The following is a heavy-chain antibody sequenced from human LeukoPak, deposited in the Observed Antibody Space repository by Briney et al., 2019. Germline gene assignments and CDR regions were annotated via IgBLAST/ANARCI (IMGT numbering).Heavy chain of an antibody. J-gene: IGHJ4*02. CDR3: ARGSGYSGYYFDY. D-gene: IGHD3-3*01. Sequence: SETLSLTCTVSGGSIINYSWSWIRQPAGKGLEWIGRVYTSGSTNYNPSLKSRVTMSVDTSKNQFSLKLSSVTAADTAVYYCARGSGYSGYYFDYWDQGTLVTVSS. CDR1: GGSIINYS. CDR2: VYTSGST. V-gene: IGHV4-4*07.